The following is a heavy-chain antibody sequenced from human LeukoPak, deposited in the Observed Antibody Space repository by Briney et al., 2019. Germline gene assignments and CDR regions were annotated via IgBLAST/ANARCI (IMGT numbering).Heavy chain of an antibody. Sequence: GGSLRLSCAASGFTFSSYWMSWVRQAPGKGLEWVANIKQDGSEKYYVDSVKGRFTISRDNAKNTVYLQMDSLRDEDTAVYYCASTARQSYFDYWGQGILVTVSS. CDR3: ASTARQSYFDY. V-gene: IGHV3-7*01. J-gene: IGHJ4*02. CDR2: IKQDGSEK. CDR1: GFTFSSYW.